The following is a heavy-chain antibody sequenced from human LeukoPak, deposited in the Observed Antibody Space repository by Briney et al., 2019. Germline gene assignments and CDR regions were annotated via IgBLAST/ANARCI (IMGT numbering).Heavy chain of an antibody. CDR1: GFTFSSYW. D-gene: IGHD5-18*01. V-gene: IGHV3-74*01. J-gene: IGHJ4*02. Sequence: PGGSLRLSCAASGFTFSSYWMHWVRHTPGKRLVWVSRIKGDGSSTSYADSVKGRFTISRDNAKNTLYLQMNSLRAEDTAVYYCARDGYSFGHDFDYWGQGTLVTVSS. CDR2: IKGDGSST. CDR3: ARDGYSFGHDFDY.